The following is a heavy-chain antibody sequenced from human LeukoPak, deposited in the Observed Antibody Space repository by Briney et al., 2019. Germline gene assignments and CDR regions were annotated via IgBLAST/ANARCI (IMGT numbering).Heavy chain of an antibody. CDR3: ARRRRTYGAFI. J-gene: IGHJ3*02. CDR2: INHSGST. D-gene: IGHD4-17*01. CDR1: GGSFSGYD. V-gene: IGHV4-34*01. Sequence: SETLSLTCAFYGGSFSGYDWSWIRQPPGKGLEWIGEINHSGSTNYNPSLRSRVTISVDTSKNQFSLKLSSVTAADTAVYYCARRRRTYGAFIWGQGTMVTVSS.